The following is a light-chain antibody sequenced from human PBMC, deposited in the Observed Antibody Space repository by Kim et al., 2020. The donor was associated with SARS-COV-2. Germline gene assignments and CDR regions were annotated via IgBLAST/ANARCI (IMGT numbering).Light chain of an antibody. J-gene: IGKJ2*01. Sequence: DIQMTQSPSTLSASVGDRVTITCRASQSLNSWVAWYQQKPGKAPDLLIYSTSTLQSGVPSRFSGSRSGTEFTLTISSLQPHDLATYYCQQYYTYPYTFGHGTKLVI. CDR3: QQYYTYPYT. CDR1: QSLNSW. V-gene: IGKV1-5*03. CDR2: STS.